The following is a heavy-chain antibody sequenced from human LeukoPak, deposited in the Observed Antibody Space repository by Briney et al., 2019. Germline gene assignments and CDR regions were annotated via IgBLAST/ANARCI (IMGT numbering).Heavy chain of an antibody. CDR2: IKQDGSEK. D-gene: IGHD3-3*01. V-gene: IGHV3-7*03. Sequence: GGSLRLSCAASGFTVSSKYMTWVRQAPGKGLEWVANIKQDGSEKYYVDSVKGRFTISRDNAKNSLYLQMNSLRAEDTAAYYCARVGDFWSGYYPDYWGQGTLVTVSS. CDR1: GFTVSSKY. J-gene: IGHJ4*02. CDR3: ARVGDFWSGYYPDY.